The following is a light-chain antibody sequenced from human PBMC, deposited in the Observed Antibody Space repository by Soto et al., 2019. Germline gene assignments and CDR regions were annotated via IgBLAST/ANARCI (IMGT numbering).Light chain of an antibody. Sequence: VMTQSPATLSVSPGERATLSCRASQSVSSNLAWYQQKPGQAPRPLIYGASTRATGIPARFSGSGSGTEFSLTISSLQSEDFAVYYCQQYNNWPPYTFGQGTKLEIK. J-gene: IGKJ2*01. CDR1: QSVSSN. CDR2: GAS. V-gene: IGKV3-15*01. CDR3: QQYNNWPPYT.